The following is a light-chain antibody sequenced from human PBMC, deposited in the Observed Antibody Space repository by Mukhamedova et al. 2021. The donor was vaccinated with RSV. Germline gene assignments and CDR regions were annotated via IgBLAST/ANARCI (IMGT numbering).Light chain of an antibody. V-gene: IGLV2-14*01. CDR2: EVS. CDR1: GGYNH. CDR3: SSYTSSTTRI. Sequence: GGYNHVSWYQQHPGRAPKLMIYEVSSRPSGVSNRFSGSKSGNMASLTISGLQAEDEADYYCSSYTSSTTRIFGGGAKLTVL. J-gene: IGLJ2*01.